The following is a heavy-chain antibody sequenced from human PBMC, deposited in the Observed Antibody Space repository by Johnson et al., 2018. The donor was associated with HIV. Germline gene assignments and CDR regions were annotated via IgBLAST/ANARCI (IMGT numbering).Heavy chain of an antibody. Sequence: VQLVESGGGLVQPGGSLRLSCAASGFTVSSNYMTWVRQGPGKGLEWVSVLNSGGGTYFADSVTGRFTISRDNAKNTLYLQMHSLRAEDTAVYFCARGCRDCYTCDAFDVWGRGTRVTVSS. V-gene: IGHV3-66*01. CDR3: ARGCRDCYTCDAFDV. J-gene: IGHJ3*01. D-gene: IGHD5-24*01. CDR1: GFTVSSNY. CDR2: LNSGGGT.